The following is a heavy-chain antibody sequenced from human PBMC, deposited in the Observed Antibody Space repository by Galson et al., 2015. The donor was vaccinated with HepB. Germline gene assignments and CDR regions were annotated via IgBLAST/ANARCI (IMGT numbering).Heavy chain of an antibody. CDR1: GGTFSRFS. D-gene: IGHD3-9*01. CDR3: AKGNDILTGHTDY. CDR2: IIPILGIA. J-gene: IGHJ4*02. V-gene: IGHV1-69*02. Sequence: SVKVSCKASGGTFSRFSIRWVRQAPGQGLEWMGRIIPILGIAKYAQKFQGRVTITADISTTTAYMELSSLRSEDTAVYYCAKGNDILTGHTDYWGQGTLVTVSS.